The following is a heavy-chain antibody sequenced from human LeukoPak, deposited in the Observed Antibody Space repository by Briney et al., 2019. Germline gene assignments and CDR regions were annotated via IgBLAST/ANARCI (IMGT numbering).Heavy chain of an antibody. J-gene: IGHJ5*02. D-gene: IGHD6-13*01. V-gene: IGHV4-34*01. Sequence: PSETLSLTCAVYGGSFSGYYWSWIRQPPGKGLGWIGEINHSGSTNYNPSLKSRVTISVDTSKNQFSLKLSSVTAADTAVYYCARHLGANGYSSSLNWFDPWGQGTLVTVSS. CDR2: INHSGST. CDR1: GGSFSGYY. CDR3: ARHLGANGYSSSLNWFDP.